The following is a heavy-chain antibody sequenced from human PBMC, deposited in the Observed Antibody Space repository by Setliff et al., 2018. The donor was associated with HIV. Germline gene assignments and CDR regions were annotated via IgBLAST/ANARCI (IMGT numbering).Heavy chain of an antibody. CDR1: GDSIMNYY. V-gene: IGHV4-59*08. J-gene: IGHJ5*02. CDR3: ARHQKGYYGSGSYSA. Sequence: SETLSLTCNVSGDSIMNYYWSWIRQPPGKGLEWIGYIYYSGYTNERASYNPSLQSRVTISEDTSKNQVSLKLRSVTAADTAMYYCARHQKGYYGSGSYSAWGQGKLVTVSS. D-gene: IGHD3-10*01. CDR2: IYYSGYTNERA.